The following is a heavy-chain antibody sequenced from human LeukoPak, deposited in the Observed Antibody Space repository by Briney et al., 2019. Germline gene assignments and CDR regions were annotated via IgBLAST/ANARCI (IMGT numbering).Heavy chain of an antibody. CDR2: ISRSSNTI. CDR1: GFTFSSYS. J-gene: IGHJ4*02. CDR3: ASTWAIAAAGNY. V-gene: IGHV3-48*01. Sequence: GGSLRLSCAASGFTFSSYSMNWVRQAPGKGLEWVSYISRSSNTIYYADSVKGRFTISRDNAKNSLYLQMNSLRAEDTAVYYCASTWAIAAAGNYWGQGTLVTVSS. D-gene: IGHD6-13*01.